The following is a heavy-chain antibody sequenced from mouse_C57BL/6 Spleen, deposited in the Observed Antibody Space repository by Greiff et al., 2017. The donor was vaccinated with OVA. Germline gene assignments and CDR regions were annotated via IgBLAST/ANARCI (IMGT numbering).Heavy chain of an antibody. D-gene: IGHD2-4*01. CDR2: ISDGGSYT. V-gene: IGHV5-4*01. CDR1: GFTFSSYA. CDR3: ARFYYDYDEGGY. J-gene: IGHJ2*01. Sequence: EVQLVESGGGLVKPGGSLKLSCAASGFTFSSYAMSWVRQTPEKRLEWVATISDGGSYTYYPDNVKGRFTISRDNAKNNLYLQMSHLKSEDTAMYYCARFYYDYDEGGYWGQGTTLTVSS.